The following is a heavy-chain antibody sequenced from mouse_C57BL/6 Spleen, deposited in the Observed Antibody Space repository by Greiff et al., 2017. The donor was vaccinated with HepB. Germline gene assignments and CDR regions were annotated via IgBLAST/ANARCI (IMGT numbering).Heavy chain of an antibody. V-gene: IGHV7-1*01. J-gene: IGHJ2*01. CDR1: GFTFSDFY. Sequence: EVKLVDSGGGLVQSGRSLRLSCATSGFTFSDFYMEWVRQAPGKGLEWIAASRNKANDYTTEYSASVKGRFIVSRDTSQSILYLQMNALRAEDTAIYYCAREGGGSPFDYWGQGTTLTVSS. CDR2: SRNKANDYTT. D-gene: IGHD1-1*02. CDR3: AREGGGSPFDY.